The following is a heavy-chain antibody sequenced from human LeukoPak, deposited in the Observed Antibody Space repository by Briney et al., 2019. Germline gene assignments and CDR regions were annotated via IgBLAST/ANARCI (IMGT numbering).Heavy chain of an antibody. CDR3: AKDSGEYSGSYFAFDY. Sequence: PGGSLRLSCAASGFTFSSYGMHWVRQAPGKGLEWVAVIWYDGSNKYYADSVKGRFTISRDNSKNTLYLQMNSLRAEDTAVYYCAKDSGEYSGSYFAFDYWGQGTLVTVSS. V-gene: IGHV3-30*02. D-gene: IGHD1-26*01. CDR1: GFTFSSYG. J-gene: IGHJ4*02. CDR2: IWYDGSNK.